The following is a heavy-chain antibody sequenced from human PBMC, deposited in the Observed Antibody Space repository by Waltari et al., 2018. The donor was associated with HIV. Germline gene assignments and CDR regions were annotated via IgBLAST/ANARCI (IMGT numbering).Heavy chain of an antibody. CDR2: INPHTGDT. Sequence: QLQLVQAGAEGKKPGASVKVSCLPSGYSFNGYHIHWVRQAPGQGLEWVAWINPHTGDTKYAQNFQGRVTTTRDTSINTAYMDLSSLRSDDTAVYYCARDTHWLAYLFDSWGQGTLVTFSS. J-gene: IGHJ4*02. V-gene: IGHV1-2*02. CDR3: ARDTHWLAYLFDS. D-gene: IGHD6-19*01. CDR1: GYSFNGYH.